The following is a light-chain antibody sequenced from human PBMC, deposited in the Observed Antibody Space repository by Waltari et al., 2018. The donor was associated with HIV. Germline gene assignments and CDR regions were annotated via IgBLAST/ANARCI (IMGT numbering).Light chain of an antibody. Sequence: QSALTQPASVSASPGQSITISCNGTSSDIGTYNYVSWYQHHPAKAPKLIIYDVTKRPSGTSNRVAGSKSGNSASLMISGLHAEDEADYYCCSFAGTRVFGGGTKLTVL. CDR1: SSDIGTYNY. V-gene: IGLV2-23*02. CDR3: CSFAGTRV. CDR2: DVT. J-gene: IGLJ3*02.